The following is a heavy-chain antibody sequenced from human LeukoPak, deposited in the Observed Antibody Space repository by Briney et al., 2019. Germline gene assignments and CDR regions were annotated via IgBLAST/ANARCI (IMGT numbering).Heavy chain of an antibody. D-gene: IGHD2-15*01. CDR3: ARRSHCTGSSCPSV. J-gene: IGHJ6*02. Sequence: PSETLSLTCAVYGGSFGGYYWSWIRQPPGKGLEWIGEINHSGSTNYNPSLKSRVTISVDTSKVQFSLNLSSVTATDTAVYYCARRSHCTGSSCPSVWGQGTTVTVSS. CDR2: INHSGST. CDR1: GGSFGGYY. V-gene: IGHV4-34*01.